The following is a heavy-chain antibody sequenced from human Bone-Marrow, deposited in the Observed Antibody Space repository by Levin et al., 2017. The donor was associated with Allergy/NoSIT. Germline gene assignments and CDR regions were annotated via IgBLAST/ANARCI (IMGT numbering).Heavy chain of an antibody. D-gene: IGHD2-21*01. V-gene: IGHV4-59*01. CDR1: GGSISSYY. J-gene: IGHJ6*02. CDR3: GRHSYGVGMDV. Sequence: PSETLSLTCTVSGGSISSYYWGWIRQPPGKGLEWIGYIYYSGSTKYNSSLRSRVTISVDTSKNQFSLKLSSVTAADTAVYYCGRHSYGVGMDVWGQGTTVTVSS. CDR2: IYYSGST.